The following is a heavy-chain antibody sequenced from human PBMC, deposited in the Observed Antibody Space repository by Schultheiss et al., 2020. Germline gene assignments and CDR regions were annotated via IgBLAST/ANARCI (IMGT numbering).Heavy chain of an antibody. CDR1: GGSISGHY. Sequence: SETLSLTCTVSGGSISGHYWSWIRQSPGKGLYWIGYIYFSGATNYNPSLKSRVTISLDASKNQFSLKLGSVTAADTAVYYCARGGGWYGEVDNWGQGTLVTVS. J-gene: IGHJ4*02. V-gene: IGHV4-59*08. D-gene: IGHD6-19*01. CDR2: IYFSGAT. CDR3: ARGGGWYGEVDN.